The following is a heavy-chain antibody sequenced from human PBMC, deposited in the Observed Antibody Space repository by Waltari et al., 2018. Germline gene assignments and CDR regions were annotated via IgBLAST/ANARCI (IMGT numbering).Heavy chain of an antibody. V-gene: IGHV3-7*01. CDR1: GFMFGPRC. J-gene: IGHJ6*02. D-gene: IGHD3-10*01. CDR3: ARILCDGSKCYNGLDV. CDR2: IKQDGTEK. Sequence: VQLVESGGGVIQSGGSLRLSWSASGFMFGPRCMIWVRQAQGKGLEWVANIKQDGTEKIYVDSVKGRFTILRDNAKNSLFLQMNSLRADDTGVYYCARILCDGSKCYNGLDVWGQGTAVTVSS.